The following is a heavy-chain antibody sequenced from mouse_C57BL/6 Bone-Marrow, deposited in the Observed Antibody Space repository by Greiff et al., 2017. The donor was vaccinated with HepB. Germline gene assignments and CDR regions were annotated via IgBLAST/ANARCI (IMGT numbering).Heavy chain of an antibody. V-gene: IGHV1-59*01. Sequence: VQLQQPGAELVRPGTSVKLSCKASGYTFTSYWMHWVKQRPGQGLEWIGVIDPSDSYTNYNQKFKGKATLTVDTSSSTAYMQLSSLTSEYSAVYYCARFYYDYDKWGQGTTLTVSS. CDR2: IDPSDSYT. D-gene: IGHD2-4*01. J-gene: IGHJ2*01. CDR1: GYTFTSYW. CDR3: ARFYYDYDK.